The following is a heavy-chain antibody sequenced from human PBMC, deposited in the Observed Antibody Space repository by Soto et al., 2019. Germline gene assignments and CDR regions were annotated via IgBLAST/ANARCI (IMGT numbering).Heavy chain of an antibody. CDR2: IKQDGSEK. J-gene: IGHJ5*02. D-gene: IGHD5-12*01. CDR1: GFIFSNYW. CDR3: ERGGTIREWLTDH. V-gene: IGHV3-7*04. Sequence: EVQLVESGGGLVQPGGSLRLSCVASGFIFSNYWMHWVRQTPDKGLEWVANIKQDGSEKYYVDSVNGRFTISRDNAKNSMFLQMNNLRAEDTAVYYCERGGTIREWLTDHWGQGTLVTVSS.